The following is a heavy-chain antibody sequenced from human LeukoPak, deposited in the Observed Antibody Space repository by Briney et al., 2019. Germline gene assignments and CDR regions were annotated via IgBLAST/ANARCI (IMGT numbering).Heavy chain of an antibody. J-gene: IGHJ4*02. CDR3: ARGRSGAPFDY. CDR2: IYPSGST. CDR1: NGSISSRSYY. Sequence: SETLSLTCTVSNGSISSRSYYWNWIRQPAGKGLEWIGRIYPSGSTKYNPSLKSRVTMSVDTSKNQFSLKLSSVTAADTAVYYCARGRSGAPFDYWGQGTLVPVSS. V-gene: IGHV4-61*02. D-gene: IGHD7-27*01.